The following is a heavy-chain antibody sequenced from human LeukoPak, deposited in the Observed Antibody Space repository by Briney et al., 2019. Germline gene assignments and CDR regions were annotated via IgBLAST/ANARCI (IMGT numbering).Heavy chain of an antibody. CDR3: VRGKLERLVRTFKTIWVFDY. V-gene: IGHV4-34*01. J-gene: IGHJ4*02. CDR1: GGSFSGYY. Sequence: PSETLSLTCAVYGGSFSGYYWSWIRQPPGKGLEWIGEINHSGSTNYNPSLKSRVTISVDTSKNQFSLKLSSVTAADTAVYYCVRGKLERLVRTFKTIWVFDYWGQGTLVTVSS. D-gene: IGHD1-1*01. CDR2: INHSGST.